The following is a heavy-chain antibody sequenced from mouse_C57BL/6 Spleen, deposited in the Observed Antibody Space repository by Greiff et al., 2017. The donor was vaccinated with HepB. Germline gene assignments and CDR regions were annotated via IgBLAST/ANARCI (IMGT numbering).Heavy chain of an antibody. CDR2: IDPSDSYT. CDR3: ARREPLVPIDY. CDR1: GYTFTSYW. Sequence: VQLQQPGAELVRPGTSVKLSCKASGYTFTSYWMHWVKQRPGQGLEWIGVIDPSDSYTNYNQKFKGKATLTVDTSSSTAYMQLSSLTSEDSAVYYCARREPLVPIDYWGQGTTLTVSS. V-gene: IGHV1-59*01. J-gene: IGHJ2*01.